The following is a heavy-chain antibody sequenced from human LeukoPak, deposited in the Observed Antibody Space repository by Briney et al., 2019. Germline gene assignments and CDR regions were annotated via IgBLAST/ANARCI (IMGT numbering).Heavy chain of an antibody. J-gene: IGHJ4*02. Sequence: GGSLRLSCAASGFTFSSYWMHWVRQAPGKGLEWVANIKQDGSEKYYVDSVKGRFTISRDNAKNSLYLHMNSLRAEDTAVYSCVRDGDTSGYTNWGQGTLVTVSS. D-gene: IGHD3-22*01. V-gene: IGHV3-7*01. CDR2: IKQDGSEK. CDR3: VRDGDTSGYTN. CDR1: GFTFSSYW.